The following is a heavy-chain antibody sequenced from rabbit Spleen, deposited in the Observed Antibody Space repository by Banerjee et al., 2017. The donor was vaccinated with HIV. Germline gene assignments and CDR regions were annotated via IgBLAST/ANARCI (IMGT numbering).Heavy chain of an antibody. CDR2: TAAGRSAFT. D-gene: IGHD8-1*01. Sequence: QSLEESGGGLVQPEGSLTLTCTTSGFSFNSNDYMCWVRQAPGKGLEWIACTAAGRSAFTYYASWAKGRFTCSKASSTTVTLQMTSLTAADTATYFCARDTGTSFSTYGMDLWGPGTLVTVS. CDR1: GFSFNSNDY. J-gene: IGHJ6*01. V-gene: IGHV1S40*01. CDR3: ARDTGTSFSTYGMDL.